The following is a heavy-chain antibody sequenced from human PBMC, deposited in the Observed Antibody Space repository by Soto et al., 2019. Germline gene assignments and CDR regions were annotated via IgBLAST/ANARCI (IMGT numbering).Heavy chain of an antibody. Sequence: ASVKVSCKASGGTFSSYAISWVRQAPGQGLEWMGGIIPIFGTANYAQKFQGRVTITADKSTSTAYMELSSLRSEDTAVYYCARDRGYSYGPSDYWGQGTLVTFSS. CDR3: ARDRGYSYGPSDY. CDR1: GGTFSSYA. D-gene: IGHD5-18*01. V-gene: IGHV1-69*06. CDR2: IIPIFGTA. J-gene: IGHJ4*02.